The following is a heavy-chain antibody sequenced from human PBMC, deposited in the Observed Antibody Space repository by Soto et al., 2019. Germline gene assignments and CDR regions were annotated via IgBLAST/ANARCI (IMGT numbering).Heavy chain of an antibody. CDR1: GFTFSDYY. J-gene: IGHJ6*02. D-gene: IGHD1-7*01. Sequence: GGSLRLSCAASGFTFSDYYMSWIRQAPGKGLEWVSYISSSGSTIYYADSVKGRFTISRDNAKNSLYLQMNSLRAEDTAVYYCAATVTGTTNYYYGMDVWGQGTTVTVSS. CDR3: AATVTGTTNYYYGMDV. CDR2: ISSSGSTI. V-gene: IGHV3-11*01.